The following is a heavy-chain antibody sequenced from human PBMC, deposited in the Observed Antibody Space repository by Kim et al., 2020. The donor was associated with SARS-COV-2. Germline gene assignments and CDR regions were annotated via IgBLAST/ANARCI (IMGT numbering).Heavy chain of an antibody. CDR1: GFTFGNTH. V-gene: IGHV3-30*03. D-gene: IGHD6-19*01. J-gene: IGHJ4*01. CDR2: ISADETNK. Sequence: GGSLRLSCAGSGFTFGNTHMHWVRQAPGKGLEWVSLISADETNKNYVDSVKGRFTVTRDNSQNTMFLQIDSLRVEATAVYYCAREGHTSGRAGGFDYWG. CDR3: AREGHTSGRAGGFDY.